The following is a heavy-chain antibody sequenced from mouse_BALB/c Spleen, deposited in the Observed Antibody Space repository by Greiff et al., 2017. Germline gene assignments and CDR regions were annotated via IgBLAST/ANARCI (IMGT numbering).Heavy chain of an antibody. CDR2: ISSGGST. J-gene: IGHJ2*01. CDR1: GFTFSSYA. Sequence: EVQRVESGGGLVKPGGSLKLSCAASGFTFSSYAMSWVRQTPEKRLEWVASISSGGSTYYPDSVKGRFTISRDNARNILYLQMSSLRSEDTAMYYCARRRDYGYDYWGQGTTLTVSS. V-gene: IGHV5-6-5*01. D-gene: IGHD1-2*01. CDR3: ARRRDYGYDY.